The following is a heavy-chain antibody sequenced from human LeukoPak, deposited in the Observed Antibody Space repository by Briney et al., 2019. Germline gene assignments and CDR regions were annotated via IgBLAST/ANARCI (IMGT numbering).Heavy chain of an antibody. D-gene: IGHD1-1*01. Sequence: PGRSLRLSCAASGFTFDDYAMHWVRQPPGKGLEWVSGISWNSLNTGCADSVKGRFTISRGSAKNSLYLQMNSLRPEDTAFYYCAKDRGTYNYAMDVWGQGTTVTVSS. CDR3: AKDRGTYNYAMDV. CDR1: GFTFDDYA. J-gene: IGHJ6*02. CDR2: ISWNSLNT. V-gene: IGHV3-9*01.